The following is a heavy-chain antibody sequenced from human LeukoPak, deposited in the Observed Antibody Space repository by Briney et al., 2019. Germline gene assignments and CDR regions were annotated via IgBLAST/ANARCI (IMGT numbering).Heavy chain of an antibody. CDR1: GFTFSSYA. D-gene: IGHD4-23*01. V-gene: IGHV3-30*04. J-gene: IGHJ3*02. CDR2: ISYDGSNK. Sequence: GESLRLSCAASGFTFSSYAMHWVRQAPGKGLEWVAVISYDGSNKYYADSVKGRFTISRDNSKNTLYLPMNSLRAEDTAVYYSAKVFGRLSTVVTGTNAFDIWGQGTMVTVSS. CDR3: AKVFGRLSTVVTGTNAFDI.